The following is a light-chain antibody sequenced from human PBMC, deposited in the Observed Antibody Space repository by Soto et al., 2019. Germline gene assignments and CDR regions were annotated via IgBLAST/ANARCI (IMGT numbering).Light chain of an antibody. CDR1: QSISSY. J-gene: IGKJ2*01. Sequence: DIQMTQSPSSLSASVGDRVTITCRASQSISSYLNWYQQKPGKAPKLMISAASSLQSGVPSRFSGSGSGTDFTLTISSLQPEDFVTYYCQQSYSTLRYTFGQGTKLEIK. CDR3: QQSYSTLRYT. V-gene: IGKV1-39*01. CDR2: AAS.